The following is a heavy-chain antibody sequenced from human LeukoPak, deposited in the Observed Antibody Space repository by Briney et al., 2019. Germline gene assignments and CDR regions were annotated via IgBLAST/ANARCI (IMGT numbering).Heavy chain of an antibody. J-gene: IGHJ4*02. CDR1: GYTFSRYG. V-gene: IGHV1-2*02. CDR2: INPNSGAT. D-gene: IGHD1-1*01. CDR3: ARDASRTTAPDDY. Sequence: GASVKVSCKASGYTFSRYGLNWVRQAPGQGLEWLGWINPNSGATNCAQKFQGRVTLTRDTSIRTVYIELSRLTSDDTAVYYCARDASRTTAPDDYWGQGTLVTVSS.